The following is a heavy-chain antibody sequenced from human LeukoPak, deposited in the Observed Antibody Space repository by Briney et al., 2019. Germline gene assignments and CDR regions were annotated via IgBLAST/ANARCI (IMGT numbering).Heavy chain of an antibody. CDR3: TKDGGGSGWYYFDY. J-gene: IGHJ4*02. V-gene: IGHV3-9*01. CDR1: GFTFDDYA. CDR2: ISWNSGSI. D-gene: IGHD6-19*01. Sequence: GGSLRLSCAASGFTFDDYAMHWVRQAPGKGLEWVSGISWNSGSIGYADSVKGRFTISRDNAKNSLYLQMNSLRAEDTALYYCTKDGGGSGWYYFDYWGQGTLVTVSS.